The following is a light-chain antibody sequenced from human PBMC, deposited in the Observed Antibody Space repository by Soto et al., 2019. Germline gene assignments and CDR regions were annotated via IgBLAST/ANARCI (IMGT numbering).Light chain of an antibody. J-gene: IGLJ3*02. V-gene: IGLV1-40*01. Sequence: QSVLTQPPSVSGAPGQRVTISCTGSSSNIGAGHALHWYQHLPGAAPKLLMYGNSDRPSGVPDRFSGSKSGTSASLAITGLQHEDEADYYCQSYDDSLSTWVFGGGIKVTVL. CDR3: QSYDDSLSTWV. CDR1: SSNIGAGHA. CDR2: GNS.